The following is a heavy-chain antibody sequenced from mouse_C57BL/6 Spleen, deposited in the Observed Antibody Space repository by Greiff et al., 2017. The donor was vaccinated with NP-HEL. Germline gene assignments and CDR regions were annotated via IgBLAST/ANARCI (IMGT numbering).Heavy chain of an antibody. J-gene: IGHJ1*03. CDR3: ATLYSNYEYFDV. CDR1: GYTFTSYW. V-gene: IGHV1-55*01. CDR2: IYPGSGST. D-gene: IGHD2-5*01. Sequence: QVQLKQPGAELVKPGASVKMSCKASGYTFTSYWITWVKQRPGQGLEWIGDIYPGSGSTNYNEKFKSKATLTVDTSSSTAYMQLSSLTSEDSAVYYCATLYSNYEYFDVWGTGTTVTVSS.